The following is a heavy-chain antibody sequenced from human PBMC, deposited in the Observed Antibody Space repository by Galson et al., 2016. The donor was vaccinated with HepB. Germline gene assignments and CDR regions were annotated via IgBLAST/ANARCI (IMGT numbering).Heavy chain of an antibody. CDR2: IWYDTSNT. CDR1: GFRLNSYG. Sequence: SLRLSCAASGFRLNSYGMHWVRQAPGKGLEWVAVIWYDTSNTYYADSVRGRFSIYRDNSKNTLYLQMNSLRAEDTAIYYCGKDIIWSGYARGVDVWGQGTLVTVSS. CDR3: GKDIIWSGYARGVDV. J-gene: IGHJ4*02. V-gene: IGHV3-33*06. D-gene: IGHD3-3*01.